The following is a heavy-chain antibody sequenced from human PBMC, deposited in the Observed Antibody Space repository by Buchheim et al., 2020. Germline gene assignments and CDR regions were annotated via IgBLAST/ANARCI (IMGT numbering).Heavy chain of an antibody. CDR1: KFTFSSYW. J-gene: IGHJ6*02. CDR2: SRNKANSYTT. D-gene: IGHD6-19*01. Sequence: EVQLVESGGGLVQPGGSLRLSCAASKFTFSSYWMSWVRQAPGKGLEWVGQSRNKANSYTTEYAASVEGRFTISRDESKNSVHLQMSSLKTEDTAVYYCVTYSSGSYPENGMDVWGQGTT. CDR3: VTYSSGSYPENGMDV. V-gene: IGHV3-72*01.